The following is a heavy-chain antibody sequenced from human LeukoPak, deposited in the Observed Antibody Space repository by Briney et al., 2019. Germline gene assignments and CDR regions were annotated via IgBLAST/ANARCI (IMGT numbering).Heavy chain of an antibody. CDR2: ISNDGSNK. J-gene: IGHJ2*01. Sequence: PGGSLRLSCAASGFPFSNFVMHWVRQAPGKGLEWVAVISNDGSNKYYLDSVKGRFTISRDNSKNTLYLQMNSLRIDDTAVYYCARDKYDNPPHWGWYFDLWGRGTLVTVSS. V-gene: IGHV3-30*03. CDR1: GFPFSNFV. CDR3: ARDKYDNPPHWGWYFDL. D-gene: IGHD3-22*01.